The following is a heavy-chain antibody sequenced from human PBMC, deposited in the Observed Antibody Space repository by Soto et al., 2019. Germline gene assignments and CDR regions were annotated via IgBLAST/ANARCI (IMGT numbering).Heavy chain of an antibody. V-gene: IGHV3-33*01. CDR2: IWYDGSNQ. D-gene: IGHD6-19*01. CDR3: ARDDIPGIAVATYGMDV. J-gene: IGHJ6*02. CDR1: GFISSNFG. Sequence: PGGSLRLSCAASGFISSNFGMHWVRQAPGKGLEWVAVIWYDGSNQYYADSVKGRFTISKDNSKNTLYLQMNSLRAEDTAVYYCARDDIPGIAVATYGMDVWGQGTTVTVSS.